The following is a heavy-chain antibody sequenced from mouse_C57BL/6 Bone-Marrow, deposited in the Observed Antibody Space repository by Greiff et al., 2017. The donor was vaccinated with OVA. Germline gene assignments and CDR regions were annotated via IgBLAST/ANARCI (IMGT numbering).Heavy chain of an antibody. CDR3: TTVGAIYYYCSSYRYFDV. Sequence: EVQLQQSGAELVRPGASVKLSCTASGFNIKDDYMHWVKQRPEQGLEWIGWIDPENGDTEDASKFQGKATITAYTASNTAYLQLSSLTSEDTAVYYCTTVGAIYYYCSSYRYFDVWGTGTTVTVSS. V-gene: IGHV14-4*01. D-gene: IGHD1-1*01. CDR2: IDPENGDT. CDR1: GFNIKDDY. J-gene: IGHJ1*03.